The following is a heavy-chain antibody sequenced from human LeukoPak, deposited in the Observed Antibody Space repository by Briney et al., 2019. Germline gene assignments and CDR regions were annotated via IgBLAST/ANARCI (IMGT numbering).Heavy chain of an antibody. D-gene: IGHD2-2*01. J-gene: IGHJ4*02. CDR1: DYSISSGYY. V-gene: IGHV4-38-2*01. CDR2: ISHGGST. Sequence: PSETLSLTCVVSDYSISSGYYWGWIRQSPGKGLEWIGSISHGGSTHYNASLKGRVTISLETSKNQFSLNLRSVTAADTAVYYCARQADVPSAIGYFDYWGQGTPVTVSS. CDR3: ARQADVPSAIGYFDY.